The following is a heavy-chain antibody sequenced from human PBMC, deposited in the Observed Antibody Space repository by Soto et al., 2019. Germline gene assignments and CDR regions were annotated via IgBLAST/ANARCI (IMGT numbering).Heavy chain of an antibody. Sequence: TLSLTCTVSGGSISSSSYYWGWIRQPPGKGLEWIGSIYYSGSTYYNPSLKSRVTISVDTSKDQFSLKLSSVTAADTAVYYCASYSSSSFPFDYWGQGTLVTVSS. CDR2: IYYSGST. CDR3: ASYSSSSFPFDY. J-gene: IGHJ4*02. D-gene: IGHD6-6*01. V-gene: IGHV4-39*01. CDR1: GGSISSSSYY.